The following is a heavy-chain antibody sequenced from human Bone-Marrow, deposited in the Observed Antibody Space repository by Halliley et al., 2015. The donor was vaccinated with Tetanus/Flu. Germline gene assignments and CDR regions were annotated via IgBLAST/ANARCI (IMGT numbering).Heavy chain of an antibody. Sequence: FYADSVKGRFTISRDNSKNALYLQMNSLRAEDTAVYYCARSTWDSDVWTDYSYYYYYSVGVWGQGTTVTVSS. V-gene: IGHV3-23*01. J-gene: IGHJ6*02. D-gene: IGHD3-3*01. CDR3: ARSTWDSDVWTDYSYYYYYSVGV.